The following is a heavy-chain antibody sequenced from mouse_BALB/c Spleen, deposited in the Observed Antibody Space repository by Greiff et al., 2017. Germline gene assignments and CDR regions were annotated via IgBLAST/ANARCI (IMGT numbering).Heavy chain of an antibody. J-gene: IGHJ4*01. CDR3: ARDRGGYYDAMDY. CDR2: IWAGGST. V-gene: IGHV2-9*02. D-gene: IGHD2-2*01. Sequence: VQVVESGPGLVAPSQSLSITCTVSGFSLTSYGVHWVRQPPGKGLEWLGVIWAGGSTNYNSALMSRLSISKDNSKSQVFLKMNSLQTDDTAMYYCARDRGGYYDAMDYWGQGTSVTVSS. CDR1: GFSLTSYG.